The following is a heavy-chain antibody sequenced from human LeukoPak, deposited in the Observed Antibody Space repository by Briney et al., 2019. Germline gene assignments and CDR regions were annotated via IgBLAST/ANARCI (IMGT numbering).Heavy chain of an antibody. J-gene: IGHJ4*02. CDR3: ARANGWYRYYFDY. Sequence: GGSLRLSXAASGFTFDDYGMSWVRQAPGKVLEWVSGINWNGGSTGYADSVKGRFTISRDNAKNSLYLQMNSLRAEDTALYYCARANGWYRYYFDYWGQGTLVTVSS. D-gene: IGHD6-19*01. V-gene: IGHV3-20*04. CDR2: INWNGGST. CDR1: GFTFDDYG.